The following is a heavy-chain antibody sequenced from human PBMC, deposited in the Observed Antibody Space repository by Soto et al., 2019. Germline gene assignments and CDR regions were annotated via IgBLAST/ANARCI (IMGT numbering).Heavy chain of an antibody. CDR3: AVLWVASTASDAFDI. Sequence: ASVKVSCKASGYTFTGYYMHWVRQAPGQGLEWMGWINPNSGGTNYAQKFQGWVTMTRDTSISTAYMELSRLRSDDTAVYYCAVLWVASTASDAFDIWGQGTMVTLSS. CDR2: INPNSGGT. CDR1: GYTFTGYY. V-gene: IGHV1-2*04. J-gene: IGHJ3*02. D-gene: IGHD6-19*01.